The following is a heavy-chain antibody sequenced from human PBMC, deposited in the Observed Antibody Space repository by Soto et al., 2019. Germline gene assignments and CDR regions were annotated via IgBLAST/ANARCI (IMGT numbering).Heavy chain of an antibody. J-gene: IGHJ3*02. CDR1: GYTFTSYG. Sequence: QVQLVQSGAEVKKPGASVKVSCKASGYTFTSYGISWVRQAPGQGLEWMGWISAYNGNTNYAQKLQVRVTMTTDTSTSTAYMELRSLRSDDTAVYYCARDIVLIVYASSPNDAFDIWCQGTMVTVSS. D-gene: IGHD2-8*01. CDR2: ISAYNGNT. V-gene: IGHV1-18*01. CDR3: ARDIVLIVYASSPNDAFDI.